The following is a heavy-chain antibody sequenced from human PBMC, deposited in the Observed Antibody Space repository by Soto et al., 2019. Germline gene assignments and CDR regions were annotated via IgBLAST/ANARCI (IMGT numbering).Heavy chain of an antibody. V-gene: IGHV3-53*01. CDR1: GVTGSDNS. CDR3: ARDLNVRGVLGVFDI. Sequence: PVGPLRLSCAASGVTGSDNSMTWVRQAPGKGLEWLSVYSGGSQHYADSVKGRFTISRDSFRNKLYLQMNSLRGEDTAVYYCARDLNVRGVLGVFDIWGQGTMVTVSS. CDR2: YSGGSQ. J-gene: IGHJ3*02. D-gene: IGHD3-10*01.